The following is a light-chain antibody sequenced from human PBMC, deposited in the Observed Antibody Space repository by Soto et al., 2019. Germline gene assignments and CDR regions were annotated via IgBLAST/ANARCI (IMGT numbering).Light chain of an antibody. V-gene: IGKV1-5*03. CDR1: QSISSW. J-gene: IGKJ4*01. CDR2: KAS. Sequence: DIQMTQSPSTLSASVGDRVTITCRASQSISSWLAWYQQKPGTAPKLLIYKASTLESGVPSRFSGIRSGTEFTLTVSSLQPDDFATYYCQPYNNWPLTFGGGTKVESK. CDR3: QPYNNWPLT.